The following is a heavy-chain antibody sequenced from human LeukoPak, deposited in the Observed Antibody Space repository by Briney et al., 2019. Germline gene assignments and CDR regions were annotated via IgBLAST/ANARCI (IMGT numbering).Heavy chain of an antibody. V-gene: IGHV1-69*13. CDR1: GGTFSSYA. CDR3: ARGRHGDLDY. J-gene: IGHJ4*02. CDR2: IIPIFDTA. D-gene: IGHD4-17*01. Sequence: ASVKVSCKASGGTFSSYAISWVRQAPGQGREWMGGIIPIFDTANYAQQFQGRVTITADESTSTAYMELSRLRSEDTAMYYCARGRHGDLDYWGQGTLVTVSS.